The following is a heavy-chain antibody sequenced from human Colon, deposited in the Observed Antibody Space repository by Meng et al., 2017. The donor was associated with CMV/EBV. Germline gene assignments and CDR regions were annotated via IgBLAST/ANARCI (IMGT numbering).Heavy chain of an antibody. CDR3: ARYAAYSWKGANWFDP. J-gene: IGHJ5*02. Sequence: ASVKVSCKASGYTFTGYYLHCVRQAPGQGLEWMGWINPNSGGTNYAQKFQGRVTMTRDTSIITAYMELSRLRSDDTAVYYCARYAAYSWKGANWFDPWGQGTLVTVSS. V-gene: IGHV1-2*02. D-gene: IGHD1-1*01. CDR1: GYTFTGYY. CDR2: INPNSGGT.